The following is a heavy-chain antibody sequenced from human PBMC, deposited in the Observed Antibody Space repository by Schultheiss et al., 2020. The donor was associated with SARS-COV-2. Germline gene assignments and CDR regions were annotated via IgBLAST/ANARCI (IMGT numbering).Heavy chain of an antibody. D-gene: IGHD3-10*01. CDR2: IKQDGSEK. CDR1: GITFSSTW. CDR3: ATDLAGKEDH. Sequence: GGSLRLSCEVSGITFSSTWMSWVRQAPRKRLEWVANIKQDGSEKHYVDYVKGRFTISRDNAKNSLYLQMHSLRDEDTAVYYCATDLAGKEDHWGQGTTVTVSS. J-gene: IGHJ6*02. V-gene: IGHV3-7*01.